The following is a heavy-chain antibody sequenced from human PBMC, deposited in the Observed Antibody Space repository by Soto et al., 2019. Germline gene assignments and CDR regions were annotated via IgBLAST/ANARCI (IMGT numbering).Heavy chain of an antibody. CDR2: ISAHNGNT. Sequence: QVQLVQSGAEVKKPGASVKVSCKASGYTFTSYGISWVRQAPGQGLEWMGWISAHNGNTNYAQKFQGRVTMTTDTSTSTAYMELRSLRSDYTAVYYCARALGKYYNFWSGYSTQFDYWGQGSVVTVSS. V-gene: IGHV1-18*01. D-gene: IGHD3-3*01. J-gene: IGHJ4*02. CDR3: ARALGKYYNFWSGYSTQFDY. CDR1: GYTFTSYG.